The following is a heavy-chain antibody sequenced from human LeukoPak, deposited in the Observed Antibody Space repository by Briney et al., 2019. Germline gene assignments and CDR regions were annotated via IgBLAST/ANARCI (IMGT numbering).Heavy chain of an antibody. D-gene: IGHD3-10*01. Sequence: ASVKVSCKASGYTFTSYDINWVRQATGQGLEWMGWMNPNSGNTGYAQKFQGRVTMTRNTSISTAYMELSSLRSKDTAVYYCARGVYPWFGELLVRAYYYMDVWGKGTTVTVSS. CDR2: MNPNSGNT. V-gene: IGHV1-8*01. J-gene: IGHJ6*03. CDR1: GYTFTSYD. CDR3: ARGVYPWFGELLVRAYYYMDV.